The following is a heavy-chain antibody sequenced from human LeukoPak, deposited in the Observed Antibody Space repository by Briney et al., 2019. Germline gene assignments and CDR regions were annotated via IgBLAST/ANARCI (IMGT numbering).Heavy chain of an antibody. CDR2: IYSDGTT. J-gene: IGHJ4*02. CDR3: ARDTRSYDTSGYYYFDY. CDR1: GGSISSYY. Sequence: SETLSLTCTASGGSISSYYWNWIRQAPGKGLEWIGYIYSDGTTSYSPSLRSRVTISIDTSRNQFSLKLSSVTAADAAVYYCARDTRSYDTSGYYYFDYWGQGALVTVSS. V-gene: IGHV4-59*01. D-gene: IGHD3-22*01.